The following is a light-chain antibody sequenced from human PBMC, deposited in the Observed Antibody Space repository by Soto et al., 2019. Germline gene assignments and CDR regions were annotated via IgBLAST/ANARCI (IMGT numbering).Light chain of an antibody. CDR3: SSYADSVV. Sequence: QSALTQPRSVSGSPGQSVTISCTGTSSDVGGYNYVSWYQQHPGKAPKLIIYDINKRPSGVPDRFSGSKSGNAASLTISGLQAEDEADYYCSSYADSVVFGGGTKVTVL. J-gene: IGLJ2*01. CDR2: DIN. CDR1: SSDVGGYNY. V-gene: IGLV2-11*01.